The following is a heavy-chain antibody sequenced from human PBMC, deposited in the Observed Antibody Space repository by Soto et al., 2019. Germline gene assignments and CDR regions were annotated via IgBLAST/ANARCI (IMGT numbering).Heavy chain of an antibody. CDR2: IYYSGST. Sequence: SETLSLTCTVSGGSISSPSHYWGWIRQPPGKGLEWIGYIYYSGSTNYNPSLKSRATISVDTSKNQFSLKLSSVTAADTAVYYCARENCSGGSCYRNKNPPNWFDPWGQGTLVTVSS. J-gene: IGHJ5*02. CDR3: ARENCSGGSCYRNKNPPNWFDP. V-gene: IGHV4-61*01. D-gene: IGHD2-15*01. CDR1: GGSISSPSHY.